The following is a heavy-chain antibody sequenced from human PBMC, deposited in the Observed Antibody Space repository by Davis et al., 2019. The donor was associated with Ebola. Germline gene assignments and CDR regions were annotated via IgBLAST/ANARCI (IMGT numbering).Heavy chain of an antibody. CDR3: ARAQFPTTSDH. Sequence: ASSVTVSCKTSVYTFTNYGITWVRQAPGQGLEWLGWINPHNGNTNYAQNVQGRVTMTTDTSTSTAYMEVGSLRSDDTAVYYCARAQFPTTSDHWGKGTLVTVSS. V-gene: IGHV1-18*04. D-gene: IGHD1-1*01. CDR2: INPHNGNT. J-gene: IGHJ4*02. CDR1: VYTFTNYG.